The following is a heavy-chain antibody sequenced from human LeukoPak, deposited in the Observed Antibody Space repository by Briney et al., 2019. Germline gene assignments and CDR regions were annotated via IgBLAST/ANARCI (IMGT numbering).Heavy chain of an antibody. V-gene: IGHV3-30-3*01. CDR1: GFTFSSYA. Sequence: PGRSLRLSCAASGFTFSSYAMHWVRQAPGKGLEWVAVISYGGSNKYYADSVKGRFTISRDNSKNTLYLQMNSLRAEDTAVYYCARDGGDYGMDVWGQGTTVTVSS. CDR3: ARDGGDYGMDV. D-gene: IGHD3-16*01. J-gene: IGHJ6*02. CDR2: ISYGGSNK.